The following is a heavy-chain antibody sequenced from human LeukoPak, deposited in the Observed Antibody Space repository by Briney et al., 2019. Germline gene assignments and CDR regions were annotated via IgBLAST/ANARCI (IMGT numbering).Heavy chain of an antibody. V-gene: IGHV1-18*01. CDR2: ISAYNGNT. Sequence: ASVKVSCKASGYTCTSYGISWVRQAPGQGLEWMGWISAYNGNTNYAQKLQGRVTMTTDTSTSTAYMELRSLRSDDTAVYYCAREDWSGYWFDPWGQGTLVTVSS. CDR3: AREDWSGYWFDP. CDR1: GYTCTSYG. D-gene: IGHD3-3*01. J-gene: IGHJ5*02.